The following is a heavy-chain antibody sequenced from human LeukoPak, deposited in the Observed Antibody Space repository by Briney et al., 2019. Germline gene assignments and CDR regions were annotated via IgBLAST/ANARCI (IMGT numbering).Heavy chain of an antibody. J-gene: IGHJ4*02. CDR1: GGSISSYY. CDR2: IYYSGST. V-gene: IGHV4-59*01. CDR3: ARHAGSSPFDY. Sequence: SETLSLTCTVSGGSISSYYWSWIRQPPGKGLEWIGYIYYSGSTNYNPSLKSRVTISADTSKNQFSLKLSSVTAADTAVYYCARHAGSSPFDYWGQGTLVTVSS. D-gene: IGHD6-6*01.